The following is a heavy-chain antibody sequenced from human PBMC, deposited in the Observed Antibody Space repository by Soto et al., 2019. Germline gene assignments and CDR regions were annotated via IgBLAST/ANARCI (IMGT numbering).Heavy chain of an antibody. Sequence: SETLSLTCTVSGVSISSSYWSWLRQSPGTGLEWIGYIYYTGTTNYNPSLKSRVTISLDTSKNQFSLNLRSVTAADTAVYYCARGRWLQLIYFDYWGQGTLVTVSS. J-gene: IGHJ4*02. CDR2: IYYTGTT. CDR1: GVSISSSY. V-gene: IGHV4-59*01. D-gene: IGHD5-12*01. CDR3: ARGRWLQLIYFDY.